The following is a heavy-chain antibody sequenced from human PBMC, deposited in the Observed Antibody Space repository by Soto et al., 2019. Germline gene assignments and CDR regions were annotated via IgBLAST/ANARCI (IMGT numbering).Heavy chain of an antibody. D-gene: IGHD6-13*01. V-gene: IGHV4-34*01. CDR2: INTSGST. J-gene: IGHJ5*02. CDR3: ARGQWGYSSSWYGGKKNWFDP. CDR1: CGSFSGYY. Sequence: SETLSLTCDVYCGSFSGYYWSCIRQPPGKGLEWIGEINTSGSTNYNPSLKIRVTISVGTSKNQFSLKLSSVTAADTAVYYGARGQWGYSSSWYGGKKNWFDPWCQGTLVTVSS.